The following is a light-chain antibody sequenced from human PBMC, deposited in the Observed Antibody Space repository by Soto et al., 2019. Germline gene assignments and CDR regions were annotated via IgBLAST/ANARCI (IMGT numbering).Light chain of an antibody. V-gene: IGKV3-20*01. J-gene: IGKJ1*01. Sequence: EIELTQSPATLSLSPGERATLSCRASQSVSSNLAWYQQKPGQAPRLLIYGASTRATGIPDRFSGSGSGTDFTLTISRLEPEDFAVYYCQQYGSSGRTFGQGTKVDI. CDR1: QSVSSN. CDR3: QQYGSSGRT. CDR2: GAS.